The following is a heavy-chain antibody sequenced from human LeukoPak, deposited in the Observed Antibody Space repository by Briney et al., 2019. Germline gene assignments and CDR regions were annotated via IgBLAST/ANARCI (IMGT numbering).Heavy chain of an antibody. D-gene: IGHD1-1*01. CDR1: GYTFTSYG. CDR3: ARGQNRYNWNAAYYYYYMDV. J-gene: IGHJ6*03. Sequence: ASVKVSCKASGYTFTSYGISWVRQAPGQGLEWMGWISAYNGNTNYAQKLQGRVTMTTDTSTSTAYMELRSLRSDDTAVYYCARGQNRYNWNAAYYYYYMDVWGKGTTVTISS. V-gene: IGHV1-18*01. CDR2: ISAYNGNT.